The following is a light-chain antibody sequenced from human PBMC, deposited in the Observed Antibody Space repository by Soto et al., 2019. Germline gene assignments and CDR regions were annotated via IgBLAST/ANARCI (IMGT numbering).Light chain of an antibody. Sequence: DIQLTQSPSSLSASVGDRVTITCRASQSISNFLNWYQQKPGQAPKLLISSASNVQSGVPSRFSGRGSGTEFTLTLSCLQPEDSASYCCQQSYNFPRTFGQGTKVEI. V-gene: IGKV1-39*01. J-gene: IGKJ1*01. CDR2: SAS. CDR1: QSISNF. CDR3: QQSYNFPRT.